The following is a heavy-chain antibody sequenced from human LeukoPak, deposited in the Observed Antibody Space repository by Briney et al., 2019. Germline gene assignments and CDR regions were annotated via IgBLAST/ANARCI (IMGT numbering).Heavy chain of an antibody. V-gene: IGHV3-53*01. J-gene: IGHJ3*02. D-gene: IGHD6-13*01. Sequence: GGSLRLSCAASGFTVSSNYMNWVRQAPGKGLEWVSVISGSGDDTYYADSVKGRFTISRDNSKNTLYLQMNSLRAEDTAVYYCARAIAAADAFDIWGQGTMVTVSS. CDR2: ISGSGDDT. CDR1: GFTVSSNY. CDR3: ARAIAAADAFDI.